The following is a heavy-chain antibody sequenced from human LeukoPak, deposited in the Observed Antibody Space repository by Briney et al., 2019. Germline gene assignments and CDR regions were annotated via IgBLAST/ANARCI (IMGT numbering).Heavy chain of an antibody. CDR2: ISAYNGNT. CDR1: GYTFTSYG. Sequence: GASVKVSCKASGYTFTSYGISWVRQAPGQGLEWMGWISAYNGNTNYAQKLQGRVTMTTDTSTSTAYMELRSLRSDDTAVYYCARAPLSIFGVVTDYYGMDVWGQGTTVTVSS. CDR3: ARAPLSIFGVVTDYYGMDV. D-gene: IGHD3-3*01. J-gene: IGHJ6*02. V-gene: IGHV1-18*01.